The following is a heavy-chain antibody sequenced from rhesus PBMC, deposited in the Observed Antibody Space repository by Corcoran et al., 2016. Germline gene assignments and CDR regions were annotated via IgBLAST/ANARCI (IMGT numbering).Heavy chain of an antibody. CDR1: GDSFTSYW. D-gene: IGHD1-1-1*01. V-gene: IGHV4-80*01. CDR2: INGDSGST. J-gene: IGHJ4*01. Sequence: QVQLQESGPGLVKPSETLSLTCAVSGDSFTSYWWSWIRQSPEKGPEWIGEINGDSGSTNYNPSLKSRVTLSKDASKNQFSLKMSCMPDADTAVYYCARSPGSWMLDLWGQGVLVTVSS. CDR3: ARSPGSWMLDL.